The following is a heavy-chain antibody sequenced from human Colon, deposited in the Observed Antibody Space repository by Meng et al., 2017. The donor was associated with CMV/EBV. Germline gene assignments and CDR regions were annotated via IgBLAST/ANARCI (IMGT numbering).Heavy chain of an antibody. D-gene: IGHD2-15*01. Sequence: CAGYGESVSNYYWSWIRQPLGKGLEWIGEVNYSGSTNYNPALKSRVTISVDTSNTQFSLRLNSVTAADTAVYYCATSLPDAWELLAYWGQGTLVTVSS. CDR1: GESVSNYY. J-gene: IGHJ4*02. V-gene: IGHV4-34*01. CDR2: VNYSGST. CDR3: ATSLPDAWELLAY.